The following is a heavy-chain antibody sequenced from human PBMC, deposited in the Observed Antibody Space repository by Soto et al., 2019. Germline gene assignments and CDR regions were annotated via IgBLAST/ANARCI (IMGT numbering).Heavy chain of an antibody. D-gene: IGHD6-19*01. CDR2: IYYSGST. J-gene: IGHJ6*02. Sequence: SETLSLTCTVSGGSISSSSYYWGWIRQPPGKGLEWIGSIYYSGSTYYNPSLKSRVTISVDTSKNQFSLKLSSVTAADTVVYYCASQAGFYYYYGMDVWGQGTTVTVSS. CDR3: ASQAGFYYYYGMDV. V-gene: IGHV4-39*01. CDR1: GGSISSSSYY.